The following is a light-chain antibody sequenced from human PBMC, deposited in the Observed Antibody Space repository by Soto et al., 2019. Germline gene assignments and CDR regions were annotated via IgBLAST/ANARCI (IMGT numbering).Light chain of an antibody. J-gene: IGLJ3*02. CDR1: SSDIGGYNY. Sequence: QSALTQPPSASGSPGQSVTISCTGTSSDIGGYNYVSWYQHHPGKAPKVMIYEVSNRPSGVPDRFSGSKSGNTASLTVSGLQSEDEADYYCSSYAGSNNLGVFGGGTQLTVL. V-gene: IGLV2-8*01. CDR3: SSYAGSNNLGV. CDR2: EVS.